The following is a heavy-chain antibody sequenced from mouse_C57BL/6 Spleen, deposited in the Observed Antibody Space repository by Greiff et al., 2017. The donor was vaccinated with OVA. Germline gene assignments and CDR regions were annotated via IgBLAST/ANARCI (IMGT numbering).Heavy chain of an antibody. Sequence: EVMLVESGGGLVKPGGSLKLSCAASGFTFSDYGMHWVRQAPEKGLEWVAYISSGSSTIYYADTVKGRFTIPRDNAKNTLFLQMTSLSSEDTAMYYCAILWPRGGYWGQGTTLTVSS. V-gene: IGHV5-17*01. CDR2: ISSGSSTI. CDR3: AILWPRGGY. CDR1: GFTFSDYG. J-gene: IGHJ2*01. D-gene: IGHD1-1*01.